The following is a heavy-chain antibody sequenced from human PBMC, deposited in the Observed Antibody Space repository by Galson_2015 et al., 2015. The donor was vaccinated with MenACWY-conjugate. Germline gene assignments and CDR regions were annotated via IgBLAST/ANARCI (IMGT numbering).Heavy chain of an antibody. V-gene: IGHV5-51*01. CDR1: GYSFTTYW. J-gene: IGHJ2*01. CDR2: IYPGDSDT. D-gene: IGHD6-13*01. CDR3: TKHATLAPAGLYYVDL. Sequence: QSGAEVKKPGESLKISCKASGYSFTTYWIAWVRQMPGKGLEWMGIIYPGDSDTKYSPSFQGQVTLSVDKSIDTAYLQWSSLKASDSARYYGTKHATLAPAGLYYVDLWVRGTLVTVSS.